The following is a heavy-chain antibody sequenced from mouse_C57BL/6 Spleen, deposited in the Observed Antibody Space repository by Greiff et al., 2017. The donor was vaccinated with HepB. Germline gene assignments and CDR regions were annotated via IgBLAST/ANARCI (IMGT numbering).Heavy chain of an antibody. CDR3: ARFYYYGSSRHAMDY. Sequence: VQLQQPGAELVKPGASVKMSCKASGYTFTSYWITWVKQRPGQGLEWIGDIYPGSGSTNYNEKFKSKATLTVDTSSSTAYMQLSSLTSEDSAVYYCARFYYYGSSRHAMDYWGQGTSVTVSS. V-gene: IGHV1-55*01. CDR2: IYPGSGST. D-gene: IGHD1-1*01. J-gene: IGHJ4*01. CDR1: GYTFTSYW.